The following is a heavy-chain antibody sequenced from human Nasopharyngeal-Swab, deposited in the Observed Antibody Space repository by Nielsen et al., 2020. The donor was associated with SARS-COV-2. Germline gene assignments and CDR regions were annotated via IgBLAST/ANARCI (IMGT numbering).Heavy chain of an antibody. J-gene: IGHJ4*02. CDR3: AKLPLPRSSSGSYHDY. V-gene: IGHV3-30*18. Sequence: GGLLRLSCAASGFTFSSYGMHWVRQAPGKGLEWVAVISYDGSNKYYADTVKGRFTISRDNSKNTLYLQMNSLRAEDTAVYYCAKLPLPRSSSGSYHDYWGQGTLVTVSS. D-gene: IGHD1-26*01. CDR2: ISYDGSNK. CDR1: GFTFSSYG.